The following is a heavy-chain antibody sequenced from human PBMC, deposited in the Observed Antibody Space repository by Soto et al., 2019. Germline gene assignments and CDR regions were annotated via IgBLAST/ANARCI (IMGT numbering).Heavy chain of an antibody. CDR3: AKGAAAGTGNFDY. D-gene: IGHD6-13*01. CDR1: GFTFSSYA. Sequence: EVPLLESGGGLVQPGGSLRLSRAASGFTFSSYAMSWVRQAPGKGLEWVSAISGSGGSTYYADSVKGRFTISRDNSKNTLYLQMNSLRAEDTAVYYCAKGAAAGTGNFDYWGQGTLVTVSS. V-gene: IGHV3-23*01. J-gene: IGHJ4*02. CDR2: ISGSGGST.